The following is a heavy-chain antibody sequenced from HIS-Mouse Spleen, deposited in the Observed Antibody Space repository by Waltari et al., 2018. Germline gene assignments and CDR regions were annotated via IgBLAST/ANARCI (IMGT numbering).Heavy chain of an antibody. CDR3: ARDPGYSSSSNAFDI. CDR2: IYQSGST. D-gene: IGHD6-6*01. V-gene: IGHV4-38-2*02. CDR1: GYSISSGYY. J-gene: IGHJ3*02. Sequence: QVQLQESGPGLVKPSETLSLTCTVSGYSISSGYYWGWIRQPPGKGLEWIGSIYQSGSTYSNPSLTSRGTISVDTSTNQFSLKLSSGTAADTAVYYCARDPGYSSSSNAFDIWGQGTMVTVSS.